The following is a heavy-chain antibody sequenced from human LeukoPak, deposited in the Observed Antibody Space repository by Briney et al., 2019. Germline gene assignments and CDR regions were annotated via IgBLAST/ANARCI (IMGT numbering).Heavy chain of an antibody. CDR2: MSPNSGNT. Sequence: ASVKVSCKASGYTFTSYDINWVRQATGQGLEWMGWMSPNSGNTGYAQKFQGRVAMTRNTSISTAYMELSSLRSEDTAVYYCARRPYHYYYYYMDVWGKGTTVTISS. V-gene: IGHV1-8*01. J-gene: IGHJ6*03. CDR1: GYTFTSYD. CDR3: ARRPYHYYYYYMDV.